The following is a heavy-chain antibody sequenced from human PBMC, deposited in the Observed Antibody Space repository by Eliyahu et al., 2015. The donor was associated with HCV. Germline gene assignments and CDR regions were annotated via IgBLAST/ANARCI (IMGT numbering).Heavy chain of an antibody. J-gene: IGHJ1*01. CDR2: IHYSGST. CDR3: ARWGGYCSGGSCYFNFQH. Sequence: QVQLQESGPGLVKPSQTLSLTCXVSGGSXXRGGYYWSWIRQHPGKGLEWIGDIHYSGSTYYNPSLKSRVTISVDTSKNQFSLKLSSVTAADTAVYYCARWGGYCSGGSCYFNFQHWGQGTLVTVSS. V-gene: IGHV4-31*03. CDR1: GGSXXRGGYY. D-gene: IGHD2-15*01.